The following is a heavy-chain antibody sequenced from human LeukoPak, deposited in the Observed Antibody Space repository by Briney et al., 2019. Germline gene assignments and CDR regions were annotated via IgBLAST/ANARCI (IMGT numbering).Heavy chain of an antibody. D-gene: IGHD5-18*01. V-gene: IGHV3-23*01. CDR2: ISTSGGST. J-gene: IGHJ4*02. CDR1: GFTFSSSA. CDR3: ATGYNYGIDY. Sequence: GGSLRLSCAASGFTFSSSAMSWVRQAPGKGLKWVSGISTSGGSTYYSDSVKGRFTISRDNSKNTLYLQMNSLRAEDTAVYYCATGYNYGIDYWGQGTLATVSS.